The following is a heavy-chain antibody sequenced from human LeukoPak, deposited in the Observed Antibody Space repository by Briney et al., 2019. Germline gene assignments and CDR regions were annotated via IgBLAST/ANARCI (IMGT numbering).Heavy chain of an antibody. CDR2: INHSGST. CDR3: ARGRSPYYSNYVFWFDP. CDR1: GGSFSGYY. D-gene: IGHD4-11*01. Sequence: PSETLSLTCAVYGGSFSGYYWSWIRQPPGKGLEWIGEINHSGSTNYSPSLKSRVTISVDTSKNQFSLKLSSVTAADTAVYYCARGRSPYYSNYVFWFDPWGQGTLVTVSS. V-gene: IGHV4-34*01. J-gene: IGHJ5*02.